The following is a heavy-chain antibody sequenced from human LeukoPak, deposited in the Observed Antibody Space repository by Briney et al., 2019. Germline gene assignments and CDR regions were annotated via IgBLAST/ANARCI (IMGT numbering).Heavy chain of an antibody. D-gene: IGHD1-7*01. CDR3: ATAGNYRLDN. V-gene: IGHV3-74*01. CDR1: RFTSSNYW. CDR2: MNNDGSTI. Sequence: AGGSLRLSCVASRFTSSNYWMHWVRQAPGKGLVWVSRMNNDGSTINYADSVKGRFTISRDNAKNTLYLQMNSLTVDDTAVYYCATAGNYRLDNWGQGVLVTVSS. J-gene: IGHJ4*02.